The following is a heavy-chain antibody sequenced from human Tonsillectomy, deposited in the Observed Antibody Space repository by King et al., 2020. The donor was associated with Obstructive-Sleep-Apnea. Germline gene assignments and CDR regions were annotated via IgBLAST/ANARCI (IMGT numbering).Heavy chain of an antibody. D-gene: IGHD3-9*01. CDR3: ARVLSVADYDIWPGYPWDY. Sequence: VQLVESGAEVKKPGASVKVSCKASGYTFTGYYMHWVRQAPGQGLEWMGWINPNSGGTHYAQKFQGRVTMTRDTSISTAYMELSRLRSDDTAVYYCARVLSVADYDIWPGYPWDYGGQGTRVTVPS. J-gene: IGHJ4*02. CDR2: INPNSGGT. CDR1: GYTFTGYY. V-gene: IGHV1-2*02.